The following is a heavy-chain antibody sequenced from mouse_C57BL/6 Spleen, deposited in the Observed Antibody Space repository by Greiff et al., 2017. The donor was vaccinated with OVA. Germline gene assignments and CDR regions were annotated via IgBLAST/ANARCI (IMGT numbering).Heavy chain of an antibody. CDR1: GFSFTSYG. CDR3: AGNEGDDYDGAGFAY. V-gene: IGHV2-2*01. J-gene: IGHJ3*01. D-gene: IGHD2-4*01. Sequence: VQLQESGPGLVQPSQSLSITCTVSGFSFTSYGVHWVRQSPGKGLEWLGVIWSGGSTDYNAAFISRLSTSKDNSTSQVFFKMSSLQAGDTAIYYGAGNEGDDYDGAGFAYWGQGTLVTVSA. CDR2: IWSGGST.